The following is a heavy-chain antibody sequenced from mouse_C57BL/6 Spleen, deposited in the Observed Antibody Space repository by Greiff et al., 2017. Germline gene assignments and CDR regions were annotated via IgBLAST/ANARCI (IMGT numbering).Heavy chain of an antibody. CDR3: ARHSSYYYGSGSPYYAMDY. D-gene: IGHD1-1*01. J-gene: IGHJ4*01. CDR2: IWSDGST. Sequence: QVQLQQSGPGLVAPSQSLSITCTVSGFSLTSYGVHWVRQPPGKGLEWLVVIWSDGSTTYNSALKSRLSISKDNSKSQVFLKMNSLQTDDTAMYYCARHSSYYYGSGSPYYAMDYWGQGTSVTVSS. V-gene: IGHV2-6-1*01. CDR1: GFSLTSYG.